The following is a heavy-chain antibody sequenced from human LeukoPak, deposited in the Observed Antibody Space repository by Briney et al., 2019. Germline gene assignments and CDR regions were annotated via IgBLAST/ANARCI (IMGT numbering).Heavy chain of an antibody. J-gene: IGHJ4*02. V-gene: IGHV4-59*01. CDR3: ARGGSFYRGDYYDY. D-gene: IGHD1-26*01. CDR2: VYYTGST. CDR1: RGSINDYY. Sequence: SETLSLSCTVSRGSINDYYRGWIRQPPGEGLEWVGYVYYTGSTNYNPSLKSRLTITVDTSKNQYSLKLISVTAADTAVYYCARGGSFYRGDYYDYWGQGTLVTVTS.